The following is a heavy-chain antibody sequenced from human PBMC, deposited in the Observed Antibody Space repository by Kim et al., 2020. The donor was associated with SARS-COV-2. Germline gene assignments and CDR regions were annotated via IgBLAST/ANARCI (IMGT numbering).Heavy chain of an antibody. V-gene: IGHV3-30*01. J-gene: IGHJ4*02. D-gene: IGHD3-10*01. Sequence: YYGDSVKGPFTITRDNSKNTLYLQMHSLRSEDTAVYFCARDREGSGSYLDYWGQGTLVTVSS. CDR3: ARDREGSGSYLDY.